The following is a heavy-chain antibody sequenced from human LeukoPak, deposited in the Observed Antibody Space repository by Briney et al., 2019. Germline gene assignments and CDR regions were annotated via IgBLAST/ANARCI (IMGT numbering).Heavy chain of an antibody. Sequence: GGSLRLSCAASGFTFSTYAMSWVRQAPGKGLEWVSAISGSGDNTYYADSVKGRFTISRDNSKNTLYLQMNSLTAEDTAVYYCARDPRYSRSGYFDSWGHGTLVTVSS. CDR2: ISGSGDNT. CDR3: ARDPRYSRSGYFDS. CDR1: GFTFSTYA. J-gene: IGHJ4*01. D-gene: IGHD3-3*01. V-gene: IGHV3-23*01.